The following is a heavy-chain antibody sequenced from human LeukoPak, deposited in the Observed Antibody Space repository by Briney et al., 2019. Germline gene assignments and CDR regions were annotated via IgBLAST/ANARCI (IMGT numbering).Heavy chain of an antibody. D-gene: IGHD3-22*01. J-gene: IGHJ4*02. CDR2: IYSGGST. Sequence: GGSLRLSCAASGFTVSSNYMSWVRQAPWKGLEWVSVIYSGGSTYYADSVKGRFTISRDNSKNTLYLQMNSLRAEDTAAYYCARTGDSSGYYYASSLYFDYWGQGTLVTVSS. CDR3: ARTGDSSGYYYASSLYFDY. CDR1: GFTVSSNY. V-gene: IGHV3-53*01.